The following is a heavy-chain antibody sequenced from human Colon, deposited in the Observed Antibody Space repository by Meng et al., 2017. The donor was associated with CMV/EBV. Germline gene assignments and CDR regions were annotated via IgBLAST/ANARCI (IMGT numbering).Heavy chain of an antibody. CDR1: GGTFTSYT. J-gene: IGHJ6*02. D-gene: IGHD3-3*01. CDR2: IIPISDVT. V-gene: IGHV1-69*05. Sequence: SVKVSCKASGGTFTSYTFSWVRQAPGQGLEWMGGIIPISDVTNYAQKFQGRLTITTDESSSTAYMELSSLRSEDTAVYYCARGIGDHVYYGMDVWGQGTTVTVSS. CDR3: ARGIGDHVYYGMDV.